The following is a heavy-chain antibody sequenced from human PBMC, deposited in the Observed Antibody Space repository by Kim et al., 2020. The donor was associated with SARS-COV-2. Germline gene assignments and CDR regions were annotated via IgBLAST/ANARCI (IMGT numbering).Heavy chain of an antibody. CDR2: IKSKTDGGTT. V-gene: IGHV3-15*01. CDR1: GFTFSNAW. J-gene: IGHJ4*02. CDR3: TTLGGSVVTTLIG. Sequence: GGSLRLSCAASGFTFSNAWMSWVRQAPGKGLEWVGRIKSKTDGGTTDYAAPVKGRFTISRDDSKNTLYLQMNSLKTEDTAVYYCTTLGGSVVTTLIGWGQGTLVTVSS. D-gene: IGHD3-10*02.